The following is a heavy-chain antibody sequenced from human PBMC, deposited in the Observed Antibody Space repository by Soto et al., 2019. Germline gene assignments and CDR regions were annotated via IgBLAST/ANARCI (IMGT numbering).Heavy chain of an antibody. Sequence: QVQLVESGGGVVQPGRSLRLSCAASGFTFSSYGMHWVRQAPGKGLEWVAVIWYDGSNKYYADSVKGRFTISRDNSKNTLYLQMNSLRAEDTAVYYCARDGNDYGDFYGMDVWGQGTTVTVSS. J-gene: IGHJ6*02. V-gene: IGHV3-33*01. CDR3: ARDGNDYGDFYGMDV. D-gene: IGHD4-17*01. CDR1: GFTFSSYG. CDR2: IWYDGSNK.